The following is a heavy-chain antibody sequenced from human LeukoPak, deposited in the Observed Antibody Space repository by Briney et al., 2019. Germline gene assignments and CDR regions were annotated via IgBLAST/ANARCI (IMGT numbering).Heavy chain of an antibody. D-gene: IGHD2-2*01. CDR3: ANHRGPSDRIVVVPAAPLWFDP. CDR1: GFSFSGHW. J-gene: IGHJ5*02. CDR2: ISPTGSTT. V-gene: IGHV3-74*01. Sequence: GGSLRLSCAASGFSFSGHWMHWARQLPGKGLVWVSRISPTGSTTSYADSVKGRFTISRDNSKNTLYLQMNSLRAEDTAVYYCANHRGPSDRIVVVPAAPLWFDPWGQGTLVTVSS.